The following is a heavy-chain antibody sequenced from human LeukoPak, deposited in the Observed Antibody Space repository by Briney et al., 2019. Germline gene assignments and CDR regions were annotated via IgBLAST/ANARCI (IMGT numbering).Heavy chain of an antibody. CDR1: GYTFTSYG. V-gene: IGHV1-18*01. Sequence: ASVKVSCKASGYTFTSYGISWVRQAPGQGLEWMGWIRAYNGITNYAQKLQGRVTMTTDTSTSTAYMELRSLRSDDTAVYYCARDLHYYDSSGYYIFDYWGQGTLVTVSS. CDR2: IRAYNGIT. D-gene: IGHD3-22*01. CDR3: ARDLHYYDSSGYYIFDY. J-gene: IGHJ4*02.